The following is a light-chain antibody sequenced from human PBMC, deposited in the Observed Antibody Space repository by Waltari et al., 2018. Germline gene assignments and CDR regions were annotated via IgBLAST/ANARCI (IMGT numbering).Light chain of an antibody. J-gene: IGKJ1*01. CDR1: QSVSRA. CDR2: GAS. CDR3: QHYVRLPAT. Sequence: EIVLTQSPGSLSSSPGERVTLSCRASQSVSRALAWYQQQPGQAPRLLIFGASNRATGMPDRFSGSGSETDFSLTISRLEPEDFAVYYCQHYVRLPATFGRGTKVEIK. V-gene: IGKV3-20*01.